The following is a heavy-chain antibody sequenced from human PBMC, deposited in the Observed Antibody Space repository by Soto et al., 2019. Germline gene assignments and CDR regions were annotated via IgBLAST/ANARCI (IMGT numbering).Heavy chain of an antibody. CDR1: GGTFSSYT. J-gene: IGHJ6*02. V-gene: IGHV1-69*02. D-gene: IGHD3-22*01. CDR3: ARGATYYYDSSGYPDYYYYGMDV. CDR2: IIPILGIA. Sequence: ASVKVSCKASGGTFSSYTISWVRQAPGQGLEWMGRIIPILGIANYAQKFQGRVTITADESTSTAYMELSSLRSEDTAVYYCARGATYYYDSSGYPDYYYYGMDVWGQGTTVTVSS.